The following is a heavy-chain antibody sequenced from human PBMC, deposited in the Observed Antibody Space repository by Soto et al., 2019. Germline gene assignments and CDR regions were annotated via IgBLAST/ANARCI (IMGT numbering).Heavy chain of an antibody. CDR1: GFTFSTYA. Sequence: GGSLRLSCAASGFTFSTYAMSWVRQAPGKGPEWVSAISGSGDTTYYANSVKGRFTISRDNSKNTLYLQMNSLRAEDTAVYYCARDIGRYCSGGSCYSGFDYWGQGTLVTVSS. D-gene: IGHD2-15*01. CDR3: ARDIGRYCSGGSCYSGFDY. CDR2: ISGSGDTT. V-gene: IGHV3-23*01. J-gene: IGHJ4*02.